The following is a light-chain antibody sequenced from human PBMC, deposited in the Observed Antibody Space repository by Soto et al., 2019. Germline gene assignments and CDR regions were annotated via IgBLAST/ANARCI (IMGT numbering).Light chain of an antibody. CDR3: LQDYDYPWT. V-gene: IGKV1-6*01. J-gene: IGKJ1*01. CDR1: QGIRHN. Sequence: AIQMTQSPSSLSASAGDRVTITCRASQGIRHNLGWYQQKPGKAPNLLIYGASNLQSGVPSRFSGSESGTDFTLTISSLQPEDFATYYCLQDYDYPWTFGQGTKVE. CDR2: GAS.